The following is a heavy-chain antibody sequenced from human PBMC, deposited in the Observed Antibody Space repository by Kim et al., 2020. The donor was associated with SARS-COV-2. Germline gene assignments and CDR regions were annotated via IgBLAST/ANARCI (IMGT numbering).Heavy chain of an antibody. CDR2: ISAYNGNT. D-gene: IGHD2-15*01. Sequence: ASVKVSCKASGYTFTSYGISWVRQAPGQGLEWMGWISAYNGNTNYAQKLQGRVTMTTDTSTSTAYMELRSLRSDDTAVYYCARVPKVAASFGDAEYYYYGMDVWGQGTTVTVSS. CDR1: GYTFTSYG. J-gene: IGHJ6*02. V-gene: IGHV1-18*01. CDR3: ARVPKVAASFGDAEYYYYGMDV.